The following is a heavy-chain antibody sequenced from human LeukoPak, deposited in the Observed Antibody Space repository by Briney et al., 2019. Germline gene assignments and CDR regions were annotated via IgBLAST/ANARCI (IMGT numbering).Heavy chain of an antibody. V-gene: IGHV4-4*07. CDR2: MYVSGTN. CDR3: ARDQSPNWNYDYFDY. Sequence: SETLSLTCTVSGVSISGYYWSWIRQPAGGGLEWIGRMYVSGTNQYNPSLKSRVTMSVDTSNNQFSLKLSSVTAADTAVYYCARDQSPNWNYDYFDYWGQGTLVTVSS. D-gene: IGHD1-7*01. CDR1: GVSISGYY. J-gene: IGHJ4*02.